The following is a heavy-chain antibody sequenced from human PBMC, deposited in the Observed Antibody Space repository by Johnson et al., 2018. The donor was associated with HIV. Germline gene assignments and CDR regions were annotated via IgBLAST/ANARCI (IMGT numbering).Heavy chain of an antibody. CDR2: INWNGGGT. V-gene: IGHV3-20*04. CDR1: GFTFDDYG. Sequence: EVQLVESGGGVVRPGGSLRLSCAASGFTFDDYGMSWVRHVPGKGLEWVSGINWNGGGTGYADSVKGRFTIPRDNAKNSLYLQMNSLSAEDTALYYCATVVCYDSSALRMYAFDIWGQGTMVTVSS. D-gene: IGHD3-22*01. CDR3: ATVVCYDSSALRMYAFDI. J-gene: IGHJ3*02.